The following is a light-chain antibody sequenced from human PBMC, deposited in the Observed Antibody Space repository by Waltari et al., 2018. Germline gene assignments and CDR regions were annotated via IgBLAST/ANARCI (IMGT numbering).Light chain of an antibody. J-gene: IGLJ2*01. CDR3: SSYAGNNNLV. Sequence: QSALTQPPSASGSLGQSVTISCPGTNSDVGGYNYVPWSQQHPGKAPKPMIYEVSKRPSGVPDRFSGSKSGNTASLTVSGLQAEDEADYYCSSYAGNNNLVFGGGTKLTVL. V-gene: IGLV2-8*01. CDR2: EVS. CDR1: NSDVGGYNY.